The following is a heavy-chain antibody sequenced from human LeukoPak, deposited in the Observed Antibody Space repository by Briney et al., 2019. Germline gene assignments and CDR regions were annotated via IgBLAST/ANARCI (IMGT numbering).Heavy chain of an antibody. CDR1: GYTITSYY. Sequence: GASVKVSCKASGYTITSYYMHWVRQAPGQGLEWMGIINPSGGSTSYAQKFQGRVTMTRDTSTSTVYMELSSLRSEDTAVYYCARDGVVRGVIIAGYNWFDPWGQGTLVTVSS. V-gene: IGHV1-46*01. J-gene: IGHJ5*02. CDR2: INPSGGST. D-gene: IGHD3-10*01. CDR3: ARDGVVRGVIIAGYNWFDP.